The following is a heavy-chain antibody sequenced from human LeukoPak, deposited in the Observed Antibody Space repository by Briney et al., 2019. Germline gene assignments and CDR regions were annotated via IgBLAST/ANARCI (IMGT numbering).Heavy chain of an antibody. CDR3: ARGGLSGYDLFWD. V-gene: IGHV1-69*04. CDR1: GGTFSSYA. Sequence: ASVKVSCKASGGTFSSYAISWVRQAPGQGLEWMGRIIPILGIENYAQKFQGRVTMTADKSTSTAYMELTSLRSEDTAVYYCARGGLSGYDLFWDWGQGALVTVSS. J-gene: IGHJ4*02. CDR2: IIPILGIE. D-gene: IGHD5-12*01.